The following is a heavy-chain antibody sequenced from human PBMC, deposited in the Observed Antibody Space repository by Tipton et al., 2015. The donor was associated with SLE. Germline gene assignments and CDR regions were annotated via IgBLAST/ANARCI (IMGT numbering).Heavy chain of an antibody. D-gene: IGHD2-15*01. CDR2: MNPNSGNT. CDR3: ARGSAEQWWWAVDY. J-gene: IGHJ4*02. CDR1: GYTFTSYG. Sequence: QVQLVQSGAEVKKPGASVKVSCRASGYTFTSYGINWVRQATGQGLEWMGWMNPNSGNTRYAQKFQGRVTLTRNTSISTAYMELSSLRSEDTAVYYCARGSAEQWWWAVDYWGQGTLVTVSS. V-gene: IGHV1-8*02.